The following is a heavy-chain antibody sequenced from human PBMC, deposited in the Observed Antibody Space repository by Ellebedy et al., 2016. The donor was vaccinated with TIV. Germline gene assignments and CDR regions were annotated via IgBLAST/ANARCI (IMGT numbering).Heavy chain of an antibody. J-gene: IGHJ4*02. V-gene: IGHV3-7*01. CDR3: ATDPFNIEEAASFNS. Sequence: GESLKISXTASGFNFNTFFMSWVRQAPGKGLEWVANITPDGSDKYYVGSVKGRFTISRDNAKNSLFLQVNSLRAEDTAVYYCATDPFNIEEAASFNSWGQGTLVTVSS. CDR2: ITPDGSDK. CDR1: GFNFNTFF. D-gene: IGHD6-19*01.